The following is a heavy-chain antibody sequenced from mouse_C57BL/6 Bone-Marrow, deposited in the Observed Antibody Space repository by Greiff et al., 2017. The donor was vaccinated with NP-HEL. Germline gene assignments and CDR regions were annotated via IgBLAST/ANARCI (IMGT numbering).Heavy chain of an antibody. D-gene: IGHD1-1*01. V-gene: IGHV6-6*01. CDR1: GFTFSDAW. Sequence: EVKVEESGGGLVQPGGSMKLSCAASGFTFSDAWMDWVRQSPEKGLEWVAEIRNKTNNHATYYAESVKGRFTISRDDSKSSVYLQMNSLRAEDTGIYYCTRNDDYGSSSFAYWGQGTLVTVSA. CDR2: IRNKTNNHAT. J-gene: IGHJ3*01. CDR3: TRNDDYGSSSFAY.